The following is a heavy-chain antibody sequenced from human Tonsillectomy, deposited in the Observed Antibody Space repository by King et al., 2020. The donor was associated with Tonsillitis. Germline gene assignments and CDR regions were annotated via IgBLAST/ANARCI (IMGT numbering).Heavy chain of an antibody. V-gene: IGHV1-69*12. CDR1: GGTFSSYS. CDR3: ARKVQLRYFDL. J-gene: IGHJ2*01. Sequence: VQLVQSGAEVKKPGSSVKVSCKASGGTFSSYSINWVRQAPGQGLEWMGGIIPTFATATFEQKFQGRVTITADESTSTAYMELRSLRSEDTAVYYCARKVQLRYFDLWGRGTLVTVSS. D-gene: IGHD1-1*01. CDR2: IIPTFATA.